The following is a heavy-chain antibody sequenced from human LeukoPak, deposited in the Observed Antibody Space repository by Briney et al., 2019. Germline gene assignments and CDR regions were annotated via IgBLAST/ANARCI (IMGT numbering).Heavy chain of an antibody. CDR1: GGSISSYY. J-gene: IGHJ4*02. D-gene: IGHD6-19*01. Sequence: SETLSLTCTVSGGSISSYYWSWIRQPPGKGLEWMGYVYYSGSTNYNPSLKSRVTILIDTSKNQFSLKLSSVTAADTAGYYCARVGSGCFDYWGQGTLVTVSS. CDR2: VYYSGST. V-gene: IGHV4-59*01. CDR3: ARVGSGCFDY.